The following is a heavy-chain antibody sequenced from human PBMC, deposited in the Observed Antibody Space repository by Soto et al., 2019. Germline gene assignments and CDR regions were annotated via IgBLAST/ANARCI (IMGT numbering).Heavy chain of an antibody. CDR2: IRSQAYGATT. V-gene: IGHV3-49*03. CDR3: TRYCSGGSCYSYYYYYYGMDV. CDR1: GFTFGDYA. Sequence: GGSLRLSFTASGFTFGDYAMSCFLQAPGNXLXXVGFIRSQAYGATTEYDAYVKGRFNISRDDYKSTAYLPMNTLKTEQKAVYYCTRYCSGGSCYSYYYYYYGMDVWGQGTTVTVSS. J-gene: IGHJ6*02. D-gene: IGHD2-15*01.